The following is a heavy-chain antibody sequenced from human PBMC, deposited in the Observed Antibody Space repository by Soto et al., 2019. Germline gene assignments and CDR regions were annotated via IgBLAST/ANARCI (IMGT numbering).Heavy chain of an antibody. CDR3: AKDQDGTIVMIVEETGMDV. CDR2: ISGSGDST. CDR1: GFTFSSHA. D-gene: IGHD3-22*01. V-gene: IGHV3-23*01. J-gene: IGHJ6*02. Sequence: PGGSLRLSCAASGFTFSSHAMNWVRQAPGKGLEWVSAISGSGDSTYYADSVKGRFTISRDNSKNTVYLQMNSLRAEDTAVYYCAKDQDGTIVMIVEETGMDVWGQGTTVTVS.